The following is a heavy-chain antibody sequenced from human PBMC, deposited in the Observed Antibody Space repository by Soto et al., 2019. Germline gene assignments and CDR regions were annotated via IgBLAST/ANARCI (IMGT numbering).Heavy chain of an antibody. CDR1: GYTFTSYD. CDR2: MNPNSGNT. CDR3: ERMGAYRYGGLRSDYYYYYMDV. D-gene: IGHD5-18*01. J-gene: IGHJ6*03. V-gene: IGHV1-8*01. Sequence: ASVKVSCKASGYTFTSYDINWVRQATGQGLEWMGWMNPNSGNTGYAQKFQGRVTMTRNTSISTAYMELSSPRSEETAVYYCERMGAYRYGGLRSDYYYYYMDVWCKGITVTVS.